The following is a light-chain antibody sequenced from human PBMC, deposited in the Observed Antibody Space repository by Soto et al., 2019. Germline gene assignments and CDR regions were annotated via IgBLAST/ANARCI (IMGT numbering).Light chain of an antibody. Sequence: QAVVTQPPSVSGAPGQGATTPSTGRSPTIGAGYDVHWYHQVPGAAPELLIYGNNNRPSGVPDRFSGSKSGTSASLAITGLQAADEADYYCQSYDNSLSGYVFGTGTKLTVL. CDR1: SPTIGAGYD. J-gene: IGLJ1*01. CDR2: GNN. CDR3: QSYDNSLSGYV. V-gene: IGLV1-40*01.